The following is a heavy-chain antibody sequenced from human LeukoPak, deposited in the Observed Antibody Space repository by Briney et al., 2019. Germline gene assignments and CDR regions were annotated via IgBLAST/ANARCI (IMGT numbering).Heavy chain of an antibody. CDR3: ARDIVLMVYATENDAFDI. J-gene: IGHJ3*02. CDR1: GFTFSDNY. V-gene: IGHV3-21*01. D-gene: IGHD2-8*01. Sequence: GGSLRLSCAASGFTFSDNYMTWVRQAPGKGLEWVSSISSSSSYIYYADSVKGRFTISRDNAKNSLYLQMNSLRAEDTAVYYCARDIVLMVYATENDAFDIWGQGTMVTVSS. CDR2: ISSSSSYI.